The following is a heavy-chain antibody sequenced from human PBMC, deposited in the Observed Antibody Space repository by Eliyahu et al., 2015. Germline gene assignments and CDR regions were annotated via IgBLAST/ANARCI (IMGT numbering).Heavy chain of an antibody. D-gene: IGHD2-21*02. CDR3: AHTLCGGDCFTWFDP. CDR1: GFSLSTSGVG. Sequence: QITLKESGPTLVKPTQTLTLTCTFSGFSLSTSGVGVGWIRQPPGKALEWLALIYWDDDKRYSPSLKSRLTITKDTSKNQVVLTMTNMDPVDTATYYCAHTLCGGDCFTWFDPWGQGTLVTVSS. CDR2: IYWDDDK. J-gene: IGHJ5*02. V-gene: IGHV2-5*02.